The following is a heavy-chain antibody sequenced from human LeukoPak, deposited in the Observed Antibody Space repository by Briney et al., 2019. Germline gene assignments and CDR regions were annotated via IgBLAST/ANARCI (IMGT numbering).Heavy chain of an antibody. V-gene: IGHV4-39*01. Sequence: SGTLSLTCTVSGGSISNSSSYWGWIRQPPGRGLEWIGSIYYSGSTYNNPSLKRRVIISVDTSKNQFSLKLTSVTDEDTAVYYCARHPKSASLKKRGPPNQLLYMTTVTRFAYWGQGTLVIVSS. J-gene: IGHJ4*02. CDR1: GGSISNSSSY. D-gene: IGHD4-17*01. CDR2: IYYSGST. CDR3: ARHPKSASLKKRGPPNQLLYMTTVTRFAY.